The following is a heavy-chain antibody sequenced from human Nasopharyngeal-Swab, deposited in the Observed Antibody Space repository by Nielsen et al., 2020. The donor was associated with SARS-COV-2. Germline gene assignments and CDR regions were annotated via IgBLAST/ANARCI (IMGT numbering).Heavy chain of an antibody. J-gene: IGHJ4*02. D-gene: IGHD5/OR15-5a*01. V-gene: IGHV3-74*01. CDR2: INSDGSTT. CDR3: TKLGLFAGYDYSVAY. Sequence: GESLKISCAASGFTFSSYWMHWVRQAPGKGLVWVSRINSDGSTTNYADSVKGQFTISKDNSRNTVYLQMNSLRAEDTAVYYCTKLGLFAGYDYSVAYWGQGTLVTVSS. CDR1: GFTFSSYW.